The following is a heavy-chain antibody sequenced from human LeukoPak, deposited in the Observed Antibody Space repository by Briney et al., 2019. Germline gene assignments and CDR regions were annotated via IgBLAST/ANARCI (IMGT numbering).Heavy chain of an antibody. CDR1: GGSISSYY. D-gene: IGHD1-7*01. J-gene: IGHJ3*01. CDR2: IYYSGST. CDR3: ARVPGGGTAAN. Sequence: SETLSLTCSVSGGSISSYYGSWLRQPPGKGLEWIGYIYYSGSTNYNPSLKSRVTISVDTSENQFSLKLSSVTAADTAVYYCARVPGGGTAANWGQGTMVTVSS. V-gene: IGHV4-59*01.